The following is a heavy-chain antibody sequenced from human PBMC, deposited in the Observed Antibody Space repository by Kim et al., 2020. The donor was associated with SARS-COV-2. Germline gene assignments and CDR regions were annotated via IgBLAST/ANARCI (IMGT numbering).Heavy chain of an antibody. CDR2: T. D-gene: IGHD4-17*01. J-gene: IGHJ4*02. Sequence: TSSNPSLKSRVTISVDTSKNQFSLKLSSVTAADTAVYYCARRGYGDYVVYWGQGTLVTVSS. CDR3: ARRGYGDYVVY. V-gene: IGHV4-39*01.